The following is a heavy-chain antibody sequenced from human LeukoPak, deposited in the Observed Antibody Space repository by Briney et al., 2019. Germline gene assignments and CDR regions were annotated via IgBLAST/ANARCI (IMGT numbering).Heavy chain of an antibody. CDR1: GFTFSSYE. Sequence: GGSLRLSCAASGFTFSSYEMNWVRQAPGKGLEWVSYISSSGSTIYYADSVKGRFTISRDNAKNSLYLQMNRLRAEDTAVYYCAELGIAMIGGVWGKGTTVTISS. CDR2: ISSSGSTI. CDR3: AELGIAMIGGV. D-gene: IGHD3-10*02. V-gene: IGHV3-48*03. J-gene: IGHJ6*04.